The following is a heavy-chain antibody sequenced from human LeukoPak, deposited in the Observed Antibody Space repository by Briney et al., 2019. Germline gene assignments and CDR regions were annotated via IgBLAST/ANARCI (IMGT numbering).Heavy chain of an antibody. CDR2: ISAYNGNT. J-gene: IGHJ4*02. CDR3: ARDRAYYDSSGYCPSDY. CDR1: GYTFTNFG. Sequence: ASVKVSCKASGYTFTNFGISWVRQAPGQGLEWMGWISAYNGNTNYAQKLQGRVTMTTDTSTSTAYMELRSLRSDDTAVYYCARDRAYYDSSGYCPSDYWGQGTLVTVSS. D-gene: IGHD3-22*01. V-gene: IGHV1-18*01.